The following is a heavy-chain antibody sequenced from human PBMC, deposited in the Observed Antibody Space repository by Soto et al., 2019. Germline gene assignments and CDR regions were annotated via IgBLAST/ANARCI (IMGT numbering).Heavy chain of an antibody. CDR3: AVCPLPKLPSRDAFHI. CDR1: GYSFTSYW. V-gene: IGHV5-51*01. Sequence: GESLKISCKGSGYSFTSYWIGWVRQMPGKGLEWMGIIYPGDSDTRYSPSFQGQVTISVDKSISTAYLQGSSLKASDTAMYYCAVCPLPKLPSRDAFHIWGQGSMVPVS. CDR2: IYPGDSDT. J-gene: IGHJ3*02. D-gene: IGHD1-1*01.